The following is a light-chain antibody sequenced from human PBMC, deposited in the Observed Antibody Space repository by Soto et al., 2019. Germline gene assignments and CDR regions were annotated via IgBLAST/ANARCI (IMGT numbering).Light chain of an antibody. Sequence: EIVLSQSPATLSLSPGERATLSCRASQSVSSYLAWYQHIPGQAPRLLIYDASKRATGIPARFSGSGSGTHITLTISSLEPEDFAFYYFQQRSNWPPTWTFGQGTKVEVK. J-gene: IGKJ1*01. CDR1: QSVSSY. CDR3: QQRSNWPPTWT. V-gene: IGKV3-11*01. CDR2: DAS.